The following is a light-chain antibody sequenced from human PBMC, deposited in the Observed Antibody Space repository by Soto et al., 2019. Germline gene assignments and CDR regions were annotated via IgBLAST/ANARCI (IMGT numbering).Light chain of an antibody. CDR3: QLKKPYSPWK. CDR1: ESINRW. Sequence: DIQMTQSPSTLSASVGDRVTINCRASESINRWLAWYQLKPGKDPQLLIYDASTLESGVQARFRGSGSGPGFLLSIRSLQPVDFVTYCNQLKKPYSPWKFGHGTSVVLK. CDR2: DAS. V-gene: IGKV1-5*01. J-gene: IGKJ1*01.